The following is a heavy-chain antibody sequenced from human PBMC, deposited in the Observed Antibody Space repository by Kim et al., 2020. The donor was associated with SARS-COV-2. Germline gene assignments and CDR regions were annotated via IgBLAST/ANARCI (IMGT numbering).Heavy chain of an antibody. J-gene: IGHJ4*01. D-gene: IGHD3-22*01. V-gene: IGHV1-18*01. CDR2: ISSNSGHT. CDR3: APYYDSNSYRGQWD. CDR1: GYSFSNYG. Sequence: ASVKVSCKASGYSFSNYGLVWARQAPGQGLEWMGWISSNSGHTKYAQNVQGRVTLTTDTSTNTGYMELSSLRSDDTAVYYCAPYYDSNSYRGQWDWGQGTSVTV.